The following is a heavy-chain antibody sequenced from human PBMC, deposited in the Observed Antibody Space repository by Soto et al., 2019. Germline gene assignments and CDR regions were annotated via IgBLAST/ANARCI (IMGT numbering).Heavy chain of an antibody. J-gene: IGHJ6*02. CDR2: IVVGSGKT. Sequence: ASVKVSCKASGSTFTASAVQWVRQARGQRLEWIGWIVVGSGKTNYAENFRERVTITRDTSTSTAYMEVTGLRSEDTAVYYCAGGGYAKLLYYPSSYYYGMDVWGQGTTVTVSS. CDR3: AGGGYAKLLYYPSSYYYGMDV. V-gene: IGHV1-58*01. D-gene: IGHD3-22*01. CDR1: GSTFTASA.